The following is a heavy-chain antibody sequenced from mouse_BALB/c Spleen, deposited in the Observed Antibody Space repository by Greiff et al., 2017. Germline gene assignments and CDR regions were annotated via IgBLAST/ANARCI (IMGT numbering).Heavy chain of an antibody. D-gene: IGHD2-10*01. CDR2: INPSTGYT. Sequence: VQLQQSGAELAKPGASVKMSCKASGYTFTSYWMHWVKQRPGQGLEWIGYINPSTGYTEYNQKFKDKATLTADKSSSTAYMQLSSLTSEDSAVYYCARAYYGNYVPFGYWGQGTTLTVSS. CDR3: ARAYYGNYVPFGY. J-gene: IGHJ2*01. CDR1: GYTFTSYW. V-gene: IGHV1-7*01.